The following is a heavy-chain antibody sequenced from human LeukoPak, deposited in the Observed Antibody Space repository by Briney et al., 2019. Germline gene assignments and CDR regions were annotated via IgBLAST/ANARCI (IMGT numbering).Heavy chain of an antibody. CDR1: GYTFTSYD. CDR3: AREGIDSSGYYYSSFDY. D-gene: IGHD3-22*01. Sequence: ASVKVSCKASGYTFTSYDINWVRQATGQGLEWMGRINPNSGGTNYAQKFQGRVTMTRDTSISTAYMELSRLRSDDTAVYYCAREGIDSSGYYYSSFDYWGQGTLVTVSS. CDR2: INPNSGGT. J-gene: IGHJ4*02. V-gene: IGHV1-2*06.